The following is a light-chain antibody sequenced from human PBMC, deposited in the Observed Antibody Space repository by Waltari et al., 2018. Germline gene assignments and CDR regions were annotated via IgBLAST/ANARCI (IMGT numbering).Light chain of an antibody. CDR2: END. CDR3: GTWYSSLSAYV. J-gene: IGLJ1*01. CDR1: TPNLGNHY. Sequence: QPVSTQPPSPSAAPGPPATISRSGATPNLGNHYLSWYQQRPGTAANLLIYENDKRPSGIPDRFSGSNSGTSATLGITGLQTEDEADYYCGTWYSSLSAYVFGTGTKVTVL. V-gene: IGLV1-51*02.